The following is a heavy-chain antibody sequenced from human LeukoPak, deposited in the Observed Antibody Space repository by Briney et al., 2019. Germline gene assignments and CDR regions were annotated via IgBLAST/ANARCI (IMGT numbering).Heavy chain of an antibody. Sequence: PSETLSLTCAVSGVSITSYYWSWIRQHPEKGLEWIGYLSDVGTNDYNPSLRGRVTISRDTSKNQFSLRLSSVTAADAAVYYCARDKAPGGKRWFDPWGQGIPVIVSS. CDR2: LSDVGTN. D-gene: IGHD4-23*01. J-gene: IGHJ5*02. CDR3: ARDKAPGGKRWFDP. CDR1: GVSITSYY. V-gene: IGHV4-59*01.